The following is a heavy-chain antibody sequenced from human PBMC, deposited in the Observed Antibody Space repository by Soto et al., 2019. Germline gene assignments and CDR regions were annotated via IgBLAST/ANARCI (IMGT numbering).Heavy chain of an antibody. D-gene: IGHD3-16*01. CDR1: GGSFSSYS. V-gene: IGHV1-69*06. J-gene: IGHJ4*02. Sequence: QVQLGQSGADVKKPGSSVKVSCEASGGSFSSYSISWLRQAPGQGLEWMGGIMPISDTTMYAKNFQDRVTITADKSANTADMELSSLRSEYTAGYFLATIVGGMFDYWGQGTRVIVSS. CDR3: ATIVGGMFDY. CDR2: IMPISDTT.